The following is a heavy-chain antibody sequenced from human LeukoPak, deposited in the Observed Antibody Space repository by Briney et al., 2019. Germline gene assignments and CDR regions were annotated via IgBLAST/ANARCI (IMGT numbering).Heavy chain of an antibody. CDR2: ISSSSSYI. Sequence: GGSLRLSCAASGFTFSSYSMNWVRQAPGKGLEWVSSISSSSSYIYYADLVKGRFTISRDNAKNSLYLQMNSLRAEDTAVYYCARDLVQQGDWFDPWGQGTLVTVSS. CDR3: ARDLVQQGDWFDP. D-gene: IGHD3-10*01. V-gene: IGHV3-21*01. J-gene: IGHJ5*02. CDR1: GFTFSSYS.